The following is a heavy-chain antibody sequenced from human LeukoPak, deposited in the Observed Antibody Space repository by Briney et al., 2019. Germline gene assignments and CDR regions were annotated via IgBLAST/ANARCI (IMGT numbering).Heavy chain of an antibody. Sequence: GASVKVSCKASGGTFSSSAISWVRQAPGQGLEWMGGFDPEDGETIYAQKFQGRVTMTEDTSTDTAYMELSSLRSEDTAVYYCATARSGYSYGWSAFDIWGQGTMVTVSS. D-gene: IGHD5-18*01. CDR2: FDPEDGET. CDR1: GGTFSSSA. J-gene: IGHJ3*02. CDR3: ATARSGYSYGWSAFDI. V-gene: IGHV1-24*01.